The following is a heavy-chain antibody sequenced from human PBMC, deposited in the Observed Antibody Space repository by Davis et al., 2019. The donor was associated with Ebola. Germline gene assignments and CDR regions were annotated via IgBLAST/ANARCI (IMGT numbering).Heavy chain of an antibody. Sequence: GESLKISCAASGFTFSSYSMNWVRQAPGKGLEWVSSISSSSSYIYYADSVKGRFTISRDNAKNSLYLQMNSLRDEDTAVYYCAYSSFGSGAYYGMDVWGQGTTVTVSS. CDR1: GFTFSSYS. D-gene: IGHD6-6*01. J-gene: IGHJ6*02. CDR2: ISSSSSYI. V-gene: IGHV3-21*01. CDR3: AYSSFGSGAYYGMDV.